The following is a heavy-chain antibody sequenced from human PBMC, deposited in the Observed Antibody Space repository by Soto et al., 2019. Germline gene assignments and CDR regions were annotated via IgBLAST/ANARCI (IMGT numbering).Heavy chain of an antibody. Sequence: QVQLVQSGAEVKKPGASVKVPCKVSGNIFTSQYMHWVRQAPGQGLEWMAMINPSGGRTSYAQMFQGRVTMTRDTSTSTVHMELSSLRSEDTAVYYCFRDVGDWGQGTLVTVSS. J-gene: IGHJ4*02. V-gene: IGHV1-46*03. D-gene: IGHD3-3*01. CDR2: INPSGGRT. CDR1: GNIFTSQY. CDR3: FRDVGD.